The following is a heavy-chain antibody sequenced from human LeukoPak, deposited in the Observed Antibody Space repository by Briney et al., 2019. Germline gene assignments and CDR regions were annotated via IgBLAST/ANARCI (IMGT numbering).Heavy chain of an antibody. J-gene: IGHJ4*02. CDR3: AKVSGTGGFDY. D-gene: IGHD3-10*01. CDR1: GFTFSSYW. Sequence: PGGSLRLSCAASGFTFSSYWMHWVRQAPGKGLVWVSRINSDGSSTYYADSVKGRFTISRDNSKNTLYLQMNSLRAEDTAVYYCAKVSGTGGFDYWGQGTLVTVSS. V-gene: IGHV3-74*01. CDR2: INSDGSST.